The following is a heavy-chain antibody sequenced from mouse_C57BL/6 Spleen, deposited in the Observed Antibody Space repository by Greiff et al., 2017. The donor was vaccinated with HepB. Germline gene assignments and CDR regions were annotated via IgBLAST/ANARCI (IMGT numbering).Heavy chain of an antibody. CDR1: GYTFTSYW. CDR2: IDPSDSYT. D-gene: IGHD1-1*01. Sequence: QVQLKESGAELVMPGASVKLSCKASGYTFTSYWMHWVKQRPGQGLEWIGEIDPSDSYTNYNQKFKGKSTLTVDKSSSTAYMQLSSLTSEDSAVYYCARGYGSSFWYFDVWGTGTTVTVSS. CDR3: ARGYGSSFWYFDV. J-gene: IGHJ1*03. V-gene: IGHV1-69*01.